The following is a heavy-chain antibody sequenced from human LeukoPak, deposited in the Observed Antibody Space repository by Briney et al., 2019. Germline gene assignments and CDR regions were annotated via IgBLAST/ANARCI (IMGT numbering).Heavy chain of an antibody. J-gene: IGHJ6*02. CDR3: ARVGITIFGAVTHYYYYYGMDV. CDR1: GYTFTSYY. Sequence: VASVTVSCKASGYTFTSYYMHWVRQAPGQGLEWMGIINPSGGSTSYAQKFQGRVTMTRDTSTSTVYMELSSLRSDDTAVYYCARVGITIFGAVTHYYYYYGMDVWGQGTTVTVSS. CDR2: INPSGGST. V-gene: IGHV1-46*01. D-gene: IGHD3-3*01.